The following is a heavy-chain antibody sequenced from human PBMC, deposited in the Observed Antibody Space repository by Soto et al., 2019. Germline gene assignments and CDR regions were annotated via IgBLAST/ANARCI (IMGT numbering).Heavy chain of an antibody. Sequence: EVHLLESGGDLVQPGGSLRLSCAASGFRFSSYAMNWVRQAPGKGLEWVSSVGGSGTGTYYADSVKGRFTISRDNSQNPLYLQMNFLRAEDTAVYYCATRWDDVSPLRDWGPGTLVTVS. CDR3: ATRWDDVSPLRD. V-gene: IGHV3-23*01. D-gene: IGHD1-26*01. CDR2: VGGSGTGT. J-gene: IGHJ1*01. CDR1: GFRFSSYA.